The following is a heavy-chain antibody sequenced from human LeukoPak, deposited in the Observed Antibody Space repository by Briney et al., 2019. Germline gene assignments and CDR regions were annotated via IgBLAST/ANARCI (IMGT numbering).Heavy chain of an antibody. CDR3: AKDTVKVSTISRVPHYTDV. J-gene: IGHJ6*03. Sequence: GGSLRLSCAASRFTFSSYAMSWVRQAPGKGLEWVSVISGGGGSTYYADSVKGRFTISRDNSKNTLYLQMNSLRAEDTAVYYCAKDTVKVSTISRVPHYTDVWGKGTTVTISS. CDR1: RFTFSSYA. D-gene: IGHD5/OR15-5a*01. CDR2: ISGGGGST. V-gene: IGHV3-23*01.